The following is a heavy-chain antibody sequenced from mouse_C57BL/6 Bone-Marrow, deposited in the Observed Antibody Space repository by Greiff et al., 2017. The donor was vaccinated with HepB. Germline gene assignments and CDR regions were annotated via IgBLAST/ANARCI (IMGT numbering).Heavy chain of an antibody. CDR3: ARGRVITTVVAHWYFDV. CDR2: IYPGSGST. D-gene: IGHD1-1*01. J-gene: IGHJ1*03. Sequence: QVQLQQPGAELVKPGASVKMSCKASGYTFTSYWITWVKQRPGQGLEWIGDIYPGSGSTNYNEKLKSKATLTVDTSSSTAYMQLSSLTSEDSAVYYCARGRVITTVVAHWYFDVWGTGTTVTVSS. V-gene: IGHV1-55*01. CDR1: GYTFTSYW.